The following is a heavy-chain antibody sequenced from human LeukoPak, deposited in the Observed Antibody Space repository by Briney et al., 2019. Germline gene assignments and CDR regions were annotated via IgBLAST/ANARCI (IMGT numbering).Heavy chain of an antibody. J-gene: IGHJ6*03. D-gene: IGHD1-1*01. CDR2: IYYSGST. CDR3: AGTETYYYMDV. Sequence: PSETLSLTCTVSGGSISSYYWSWIRQPPGKGLEWIGYIYYSGSTNYNPSLKSRVTISVDTSKNQFSLKLSSATAADTAVYYCAGTETYYYMDVWGKGTTVTVSS. CDR1: GGSISSYY. V-gene: IGHV4-59*01.